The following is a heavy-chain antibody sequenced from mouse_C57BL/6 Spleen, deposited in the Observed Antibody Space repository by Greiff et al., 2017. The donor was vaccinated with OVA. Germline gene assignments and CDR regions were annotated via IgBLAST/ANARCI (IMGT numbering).Heavy chain of an antibody. CDR1: GYTFTDYY. J-gene: IGHJ2*01. CDR2: INPYDGGT. D-gene: IGHD2-3*01. V-gene: IGHV1-19*01. Sequence: EVQLQQSGPVLVQPGASVKLSCKASGYTFTDYYMYWVQQSHGKSLEWIGVINPYDGGTSYTHKFKGKVTLTVDKSSSTAYMELNSLTSEDAAVYYCARHYDGPSFDYWGQGTTLTVSS. CDR3: ARHYDGPSFDY.